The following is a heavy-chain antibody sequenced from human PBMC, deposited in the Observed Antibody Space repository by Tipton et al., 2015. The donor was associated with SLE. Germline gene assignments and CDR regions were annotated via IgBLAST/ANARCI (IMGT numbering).Heavy chain of an antibody. CDR3: TRQGLSGLVWFGTNDALDV. CDR2: IFYSAST. CDR1: GGSITSNGYY. J-gene: IGHJ3*01. Sequence: TLSLTCTVSGGSITSNGYYWGWIRQPPGKGLEWITTIFYSASTYYNPSLKSRVTMSIDTSKNQFSLNLHSVTAADTAVYYCTRQGLSGLVWFGTNDALDVWGRGTMVTVSS. V-gene: IGHV4-39*01. D-gene: IGHD3-10*01.